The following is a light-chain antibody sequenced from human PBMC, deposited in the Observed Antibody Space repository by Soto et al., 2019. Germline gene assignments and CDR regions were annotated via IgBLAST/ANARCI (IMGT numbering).Light chain of an antibody. CDR1: QSLLHSNGYHY. Sequence: DIVMTQSPLSLPVTPGEPASISCRSSQSLLHSNGYHYLDWDLQKPGQSPQLLIDLGCKRASGVAGRFSGSVSGSDFTLKIRRGEAEDVAVYYCMQALQTRFTCGPGTKVDI. J-gene: IGKJ3*01. CDR3: MQALQTRFT. V-gene: IGKV2-28*01. CDR2: LGC.